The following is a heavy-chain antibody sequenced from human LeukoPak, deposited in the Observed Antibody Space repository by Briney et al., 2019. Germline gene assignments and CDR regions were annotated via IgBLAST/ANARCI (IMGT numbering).Heavy chain of an antibody. CDR1: GYTFTSYY. D-gene: IGHD2-21*02. CDR2: INPSGGST. J-gene: IGHJ4*02. CDR3: ARGSYVVVTAHTFDY. Sequence: ASVKVSCKASGYTFTSYYMHWVRHAPGQGLEWMGIINPSGGSTSYAQKFQGRVTMTRDTSTSTVYMELSSLRSEDTAVYYCARGSYVVVTAHTFDYWGQGTLVTVSS. V-gene: IGHV1-46*01.